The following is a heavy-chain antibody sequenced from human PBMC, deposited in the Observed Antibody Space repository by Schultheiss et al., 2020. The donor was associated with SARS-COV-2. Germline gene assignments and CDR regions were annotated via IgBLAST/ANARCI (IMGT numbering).Heavy chain of an antibody. J-gene: IGHJ4*02. D-gene: IGHD1-26*01. CDR3: ARATMGGTYYFDF. V-gene: IGHV3-53*01. CDR2: ITHDGRTK. Sequence: GESLKISCAASGFTVSSTNMTCVRQAPGKGLVWVSLITHDGRTKKYADSVKGRFTISRDNSKNTLYLQMNSLRDEDTALYYCARATMGGTYYFDFWGQGTQVTVSS. CDR1: GFTVSSTN.